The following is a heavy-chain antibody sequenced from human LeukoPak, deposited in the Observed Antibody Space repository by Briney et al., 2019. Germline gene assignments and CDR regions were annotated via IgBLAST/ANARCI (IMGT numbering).Heavy chain of an antibody. Sequence: ASVKVSSKASGYTFTGYYIHWVRQAPGQGLEWMGWINPNSGGTNYAHKFQGRVTMTRDTSISTAYMELSRLRSDDTAVYYCARVLRFGEPNFDYWGQGTLVTVSS. V-gene: IGHV1-2*07. CDR1: GYTFTGYY. D-gene: IGHD3-10*01. J-gene: IGHJ4*02. CDR3: ARVLRFGEPNFDY. CDR2: INPNSGGT.